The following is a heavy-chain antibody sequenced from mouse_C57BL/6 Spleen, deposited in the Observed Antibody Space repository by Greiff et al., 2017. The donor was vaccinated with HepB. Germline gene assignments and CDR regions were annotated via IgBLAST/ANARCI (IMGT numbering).Heavy chain of an antibody. Sequence: EVQLQQSGPELVKPGASVKISCKASGYTFTDYYMNWVKQSHGKSLEWIGDINPNNGGTSYNQKFKGKATLTVDKSSSTAYMELRSLTSEDSAVYYCARSPLYPLRGYFDYWGQGTTLTVSS. V-gene: IGHV1-26*01. D-gene: IGHD1-1*01. CDR1: GYTFTDYY. J-gene: IGHJ2*01. CDR3: ARSPLYPLRGYFDY. CDR2: INPNNGGT.